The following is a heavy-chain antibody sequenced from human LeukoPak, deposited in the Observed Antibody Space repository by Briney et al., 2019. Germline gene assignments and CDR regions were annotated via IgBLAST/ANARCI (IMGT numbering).Heavy chain of an antibody. Sequence: ASVKVSCKASGYTFTNYGISWVRQAPGQGLEWMGWISTYNGNNNYAQRFQGRVTMTKDISTSTAYMELRSLTSDDTAAYYCARTTTVSFDYWGQGTLVIVSS. CDR1: GYTFTNYG. V-gene: IGHV1-18*01. D-gene: IGHD4-17*01. CDR3: ARTTTVSFDY. CDR2: ISTYNGNN. J-gene: IGHJ4*02.